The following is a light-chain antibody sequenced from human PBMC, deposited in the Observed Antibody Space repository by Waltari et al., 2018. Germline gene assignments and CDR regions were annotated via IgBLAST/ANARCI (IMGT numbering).Light chain of an antibody. CDR2: EVS. J-gene: IGLJ1*01. Sequence: QSALTQPASVSGSPGQSITISCTGTSSDVGGYKYVSWYQHHPGKAPKLMIYEVSNRPSGVSHRFSGSTSGNTASLTISGLQPDDEADYYCNSYTSSITRVFGTGTKVTVL. CDR3: NSYTSSITRV. V-gene: IGLV2-14*01. CDR1: SSDVGGYKY.